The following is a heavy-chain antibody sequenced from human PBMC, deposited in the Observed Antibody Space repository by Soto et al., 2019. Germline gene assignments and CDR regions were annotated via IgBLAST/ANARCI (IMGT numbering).Heavy chain of an antibody. CDR2: ISGSGGST. CDR3: AKDLEVFGVVPGGY. CDR1: GFTFSSYA. Sequence: GGSLRLSCAASGFTFSSYAMSWVRQAPGKGLEWVSAISGSGGSTYYADSVKGRFTISRDNSKNTLYLQMNSLRAEDTAVYYCAKDLEVFGVVPGGYWGQGTLVTVSS. J-gene: IGHJ4*02. V-gene: IGHV3-23*01. D-gene: IGHD3-3*01.